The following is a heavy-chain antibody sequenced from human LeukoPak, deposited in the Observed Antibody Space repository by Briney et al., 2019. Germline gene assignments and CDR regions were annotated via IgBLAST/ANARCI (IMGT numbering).Heavy chain of an antibody. J-gene: IGHJ1*01. Sequence: GGSLRLSCAASGFTFSSYEMNWVRQAPGKGLEWVSYISSSGSTIYYADSVKGRFTISRDNAKNSLYLQMSSLRAEDTAVYYCARDSEYFQHWGQGTLVTVSS. CDR1: GFTFSSYE. CDR2: ISSSGSTI. V-gene: IGHV3-48*03. CDR3: ARDSEYFQH.